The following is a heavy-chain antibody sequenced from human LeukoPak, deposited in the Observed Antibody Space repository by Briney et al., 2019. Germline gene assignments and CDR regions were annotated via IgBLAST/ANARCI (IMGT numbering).Heavy chain of an antibody. CDR3: ARVVTIFGGSKWFDP. D-gene: IGHD3-3*01. CDR2: INPNSGGT. J-gene: IGHJ5*02. CDR1: GYTFTGYY. V-gene: IGHV1-2*02. Sequence: EASVKVSCKASGYTFTGYYMHWVRQAPGQGLEWMGWINPNSGGTNYAQKFQGRVTMTRDTSISTAYMELSRLRSDDTAVYYCARVVTIFGGSKWFDPWGQGTLVTISS.